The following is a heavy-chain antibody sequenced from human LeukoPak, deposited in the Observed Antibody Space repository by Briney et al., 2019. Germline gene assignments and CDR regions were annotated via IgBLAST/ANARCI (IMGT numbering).Heavy chain of an antibody. D-gene: IGHD2-21*02. CDR3: ARLLYVVVTEHFDS. CDR2: IYYSGST. CDR1: GGSISSSSYY. V-gene: IGHV4-39*01. J-gene: IGHJ4*02. Sequence: SETLSLTCTVSGGSISSSSYYWGWIRQPPGKGLEWIGTIYYSGSTYYNPSLKSRVTISVDTSNNPISLKLSSVTAADTAVYYCARLLYVVVTEHFDSWGQGTLVTVSS.